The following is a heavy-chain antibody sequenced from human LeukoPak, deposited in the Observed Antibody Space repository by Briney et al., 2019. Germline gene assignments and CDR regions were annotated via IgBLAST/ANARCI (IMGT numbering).Heavy chain of an antibody. J-gene: IGHJ4*02. D-gene: IGHD1-26*01. CDR2: INWNGGST. V-gene: IGHV3-20*04. Sequence: GGSLRLSCAAPGFTFDDYGMGWVRQAPGKGLEWVSGINWNGGSTNYADSVKGRFTISRDNAKKSLSLQMNSLRDEDTALYYCARLRLPYSPSFYFDYWGQGTLVTVS. CDR1: GFTFDDYG. CDR3: ARLRLPYSPSFYFDY.